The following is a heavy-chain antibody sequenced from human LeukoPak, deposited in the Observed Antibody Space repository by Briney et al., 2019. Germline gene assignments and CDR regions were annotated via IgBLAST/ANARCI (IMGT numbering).Heavy chain of an antibody. V-gene: IGHV3-23*01. D-gene: IGHD3-9*01. Sequence: GGSLRLSCAASGFTFSSYAMSWVRQAPGKGLDWVSGISGSGGSTYYADSVKGRFTISRDNSKNTLHLQMNSLRAGDTAVYYCAKDLSGDWLPSDYWGQGTLVTVSS. CDR2: ISGSGGST. CDR3: AKDLSGDWLPSDY. J-gene: IGHJ4*02. CDR1: GFTFSSYA.